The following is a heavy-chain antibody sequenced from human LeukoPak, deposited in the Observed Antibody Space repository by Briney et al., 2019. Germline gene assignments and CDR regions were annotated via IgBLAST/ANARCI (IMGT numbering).Heavy chain of an antibody. D-gene: IGHD1-26*01. CDR3: ARQGSGSYFWFDP. CDR2: IYTSGST. V-gene: IGHV4-4*09. CDR1: GGSISSYY. J-gene: IGHJ5*02. Sequence: PSETLSLTCTVSGGSISSYYWSWIRQPPGKGLEWIGYIYTSGSTNYNPSLKSRVTISVDTSKNQFSLKLSSVTAADTAVYYCARQGSGSYFWFDPWGQGTLVTVYS.